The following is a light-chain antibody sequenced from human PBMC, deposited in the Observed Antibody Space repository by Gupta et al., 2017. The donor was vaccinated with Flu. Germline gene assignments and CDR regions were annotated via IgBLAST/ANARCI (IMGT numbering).Light chain of an antibody. Sequence: QSALTQPASVSGSPGQSITISCTGIRSDVGGYDDVSWYQQHPGKAPKLMIYDVTNRPSGVSNRFSGSKSGNTASLTISGLQAEDEADYYCSAYITTTLDVAFGGGTKLTVL. V-gene: IGLV2-14*03. CDR3: SAYITTTLDVA. J-gene: IGLJ2*01. CDR2: DVT. CDR1: RSDVGGYDD.